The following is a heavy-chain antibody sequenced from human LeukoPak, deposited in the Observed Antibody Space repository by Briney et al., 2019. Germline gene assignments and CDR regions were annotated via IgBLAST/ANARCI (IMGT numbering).Heavy chain of an antibody. J-gene: IGHJ4*02. D-gene: IGHD6-6*01. CDR3: ATYSTSSRAGFEY. CDR2: VSRSGTTI. Sequence: PGGSLRLSCAASGFTFSDHYMDWARQAPGKGLEWVSYVSRSGTTIYYADSVKGRFTISRDNAKNSLYLQMNSLRAEDTAVYYCATYSTSSRAGFEYWGQGTLVTVSS. CDR1: GFTFSDHY. V-gene: IGHV3-11*04.